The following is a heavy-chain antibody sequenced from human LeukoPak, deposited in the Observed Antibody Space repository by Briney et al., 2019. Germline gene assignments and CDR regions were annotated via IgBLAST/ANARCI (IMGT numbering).Heavy chain of an antibody. CDR3: ARVAVDLDCSGDTCSSVFKSFDA. J-gene: IGHJ5*02. Sequence: AAVRVSCKASAYMFTSYAISWVRRAPGQGLEWMGWIRAYNGNTKYAQKFQARVTMTTDTSTSTAYMELRSLRSDDTAVYYCARVAVDLDCSGDTCSSVFKSFDAWGQGTLVTVSS. CDR1: AYMFTSYA. V-gene: IGHV1-18*01. D-gene: IGHD2-15*01. CDR2: IRAYNGNT.